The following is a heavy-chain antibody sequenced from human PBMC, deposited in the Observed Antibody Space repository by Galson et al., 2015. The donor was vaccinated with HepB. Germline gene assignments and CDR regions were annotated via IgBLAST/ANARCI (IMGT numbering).Heavy chain of an antibody. D-gene: IGHD3-10*01. CDR1: GDSVSSNSAA. V-gene: IGHV6-1*01. CDR3: ARRGRLGFYYYLLDV. Sequence: CAISGDSVSSNSAAWNWIRQSPSRGLEWLGRTYYRSKWYTDYAVSVKSRIRIKSVTAKNQFSLHLNSVTPEDTAVYFCARRGRLGFYYYLLDVWGQGTTVTVSS. CDR2: TYYRSKWYT. J-gene: IGHJ6*02.